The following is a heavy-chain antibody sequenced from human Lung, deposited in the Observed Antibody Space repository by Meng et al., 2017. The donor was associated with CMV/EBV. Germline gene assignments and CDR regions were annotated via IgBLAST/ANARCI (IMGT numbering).Heavy chain of an antibody. D-gene: IGHD5-18*01. Sequence: GGSLRLSCAASGFTFDDYTMHWVRQAPGKGLEWVSLISWDGGSTYYADSVKGRFTISRDNSKNSLYLQMNSLRTEDTALYYCAKAGHVDTSSGMYVWGQGXTVTVSS. J-gene: IGHJ6*02. CDR2: ISWDGGST. V-gene: IGHV3-43*01. CDR1: GFTFDDYT. CDR3: AKAGHVDTSSGMYV.